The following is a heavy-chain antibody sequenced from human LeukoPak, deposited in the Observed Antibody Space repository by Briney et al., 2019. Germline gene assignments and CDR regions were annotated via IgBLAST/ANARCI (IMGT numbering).Heavy chain of an antibody. Sequence: AASVKVSCKASGYTFTGYYMHWVRQAPGQGLEWMGWINPNSGGTNYAQKFQGRVTMTRDTSISTAYMELSRLRSDDTAVYYCARVPFTWPTWYPFDYWGQGTLVTVSS. J-gene: IGHJ4*02. CDR2: INPNSGGT. CDR1: GYTFTGYY. V-gene: IGHV1-2*02. D-gene: IGHD3-16*01. CDR3: ARVPFTWPTWYPFDY.